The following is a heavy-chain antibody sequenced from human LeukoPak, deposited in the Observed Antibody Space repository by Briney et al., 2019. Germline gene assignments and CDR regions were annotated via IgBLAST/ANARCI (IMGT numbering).Heavy chain of an antibody. D-gene: IGHD6-6*01. J-gene: IGHJ4*02. CDR2: INHSGST. V-gene: IGHV4-34*01. Sequence: ASETLSLTCAVYGGSFSGYYWSWTRQPPGKGLEWIGEINHSGSTNYNPSLKSRVTISVDTSKNQFSLKLSSVTAADTAVYYCARVAARRGGPGGIDYWGQGTLVTVSS. CDR1: GGSFSGYY. CDR3: ARVAARRGGPGGIDY.